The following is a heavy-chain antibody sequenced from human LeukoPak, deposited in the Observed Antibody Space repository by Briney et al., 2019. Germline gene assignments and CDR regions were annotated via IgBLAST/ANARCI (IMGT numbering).Heavy chain of an antibody. CDR3: AKMGSGWYSGNY. Sequence: SETLSLTCTVSGGSMTNYYWSWIRQPAGKGLEWIGRIFSSGNINYNPSLKSRVTMSIDTSKNQFSLKLNSVTAADTAVYYCAKMGSGWYSGNYWGQGTLVIVSS. CDR2: IFSSGNI. J-gene: IGHJ4*02. CDR1: GGSMTNYY. D-gene: IGHD6-19*01. V-gene: IGHV4-4*07.